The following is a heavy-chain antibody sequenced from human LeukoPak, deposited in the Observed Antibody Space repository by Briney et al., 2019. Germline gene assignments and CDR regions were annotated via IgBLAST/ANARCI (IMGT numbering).Heavy chain of an antibody. D-gene: IGHD3-3*01. J-gene: IGHJ4*02. CDR2: IYYSGST. V-gene: IGHV4-30-4*01. CDR3: ARGTPYYDFWSGYLFDY. CDR1: GGSISSSSYY. Sequence: RSETLSLTCTVSGGSISSSSYYWSWIRQPPGKGLEWIGYIYYSGSTYYNPSLKSRVTISVDTSKNQFSLKLSSVTAADTAVYYCARGTPYYDFWSGYLFDYWGQGTLVTVSS.